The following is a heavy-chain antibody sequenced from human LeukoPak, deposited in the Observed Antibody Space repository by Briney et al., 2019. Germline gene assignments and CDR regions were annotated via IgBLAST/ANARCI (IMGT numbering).Heavy chain of an antibody. CDR1: GYTFTVYY. J-gene: IGHJ4*02. CDR3: ARGLRYFDWFFDY. CDR2: INPNSGGT. Sequence: ASVTVSCKASGYTFTVYYMHWVRQAPGQGLEWMGWINPNSGGTNYAQKFQGRVTMTRDTSISTAYMELSRLRSDDTAVYYCARGLRYFDWFFDYWGQGTLVTVSS. V-gene: IGHV1-2*02. D-gene: IGHD3-9*01.